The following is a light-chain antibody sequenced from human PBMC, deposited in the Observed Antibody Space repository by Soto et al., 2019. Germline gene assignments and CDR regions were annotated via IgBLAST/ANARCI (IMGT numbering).Light chain of an antibody. CDR2: DTT. V-gene: IGLV7-46*01. Sequence: QPVVTQEPSLTVSPGGTFTLTCGSSTGAVTNDHYPYWFQQKPGQAPRTLIYDTTNRHSWTPARFSGSLLGGKAALTLPGAQPEDEAEYYCLLSYNGPYVFGTGTKVTVL. J-gene: IGLJ1*01. CDR3: LLSYNGPYV. CDR1: TGAVTNDHY.